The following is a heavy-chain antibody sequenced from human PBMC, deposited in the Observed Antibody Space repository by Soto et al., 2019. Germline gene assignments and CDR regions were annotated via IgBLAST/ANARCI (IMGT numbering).Heavy chain of an antibody. D-gene: IGHD1-26*01. CDR2: IDGGKT. CDR1: GFTFNNAR. J-gene: IGHJ4*02. V-gene: IGHV3-15*02. CDR3: TSNAAAKVGTLSY. Sequence: EVQLVESGGAVVEPGGSLRLSCAASGFTFNNARMSWVRQAPGKGLDWVGRIDGGKTDFAAPVEGRFTFSRDDSRNTLVLQMNCLTTEDTGVYYCTSNAAAKVGTLSYWGQGTLVTVSS.